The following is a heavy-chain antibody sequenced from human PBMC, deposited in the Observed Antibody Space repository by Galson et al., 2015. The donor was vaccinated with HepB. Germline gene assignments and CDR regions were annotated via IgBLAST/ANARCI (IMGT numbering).Heavy chain of an antibody. Sequence: SLRLSCAASGFTFSSYGMHWVRQAPGKGLEWVAVIWYDGSNKYYADSVKGRFTISRDNSKNTLYLQMNSLRAEDTAVYYRARDDGFGVVVPANFDYWGQGTLVTVSS. J-gene: IGHJ4*02. CDR3: ARDDGFGVVVPANFDY. CDR1: GFTFSSYG. D-gene: IGHD2-2*01. CDR2: IWYDGSNK. V-gene: IGHV3-33*01.